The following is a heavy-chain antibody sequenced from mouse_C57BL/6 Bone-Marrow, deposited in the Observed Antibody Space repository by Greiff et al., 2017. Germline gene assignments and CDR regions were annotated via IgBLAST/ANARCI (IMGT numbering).Heavy chain of an antibody. J-gene: IGHJ3*01. CDR1: GYTFTSYW. D-gene: IGHD3-2*02. CDR3: AREGETAQATFWFAY. V-gene: IGHV1-55*01. Sequence: QVQLQQPGAELVKPGASVKMSCKASGYTFTSYWITWVKQRPGQGLEWIGDIYPGSGSTNYNEKFKSKATLTVDTSSSTAYMQLSSLTSEDSAVYYCAREGETAQATFWFAYWGPGTLVTVSA. CDR2: IYPGSGST.